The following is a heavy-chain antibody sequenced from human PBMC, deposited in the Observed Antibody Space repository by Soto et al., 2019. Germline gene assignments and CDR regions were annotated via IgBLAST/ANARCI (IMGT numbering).Heavy chain of an antibody. CDR3: ARHFGSWPNFDY. CDR2: IYYSGST. J-gene: IGHJ4*02. D-gene: IGHD6-13*01. CDR1: GGSISSSSYY. Sequence: QLQLQESGPGLVKPSETLSLTCTVSGGSISSSSYYWGWIRQPPGKGLEWIGSIYYSGSTYYNPSLKSRVTISVDTSKNQFSLKLSSVTAADTAVYYCARHFGSWPNFDYWVQGTLVTVSS. V-gene: IGHV4-39*01.